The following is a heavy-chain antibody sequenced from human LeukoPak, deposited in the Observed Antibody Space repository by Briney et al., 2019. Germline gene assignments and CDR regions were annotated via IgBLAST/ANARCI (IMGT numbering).Heavy chain of an antibody. V-gene: IGHV3-23*01. J-gene: IGHJ4*02. Sequence: PGGSLGLSCAPSGFTFSSYAMSWVRQAPGKGLEWVSTISGSGGDTFYADSVKGRFTISRDNSKNTLSLQMDSLRAEDTAVYYCAKGKYSSGWSLYWGQGTLVTVSS. CDR1: GFTFSSYA. CDR3: AKGKYSSGWSLY. CDR2: ISGSGGDT. D-gene: IGHD6-19*01.